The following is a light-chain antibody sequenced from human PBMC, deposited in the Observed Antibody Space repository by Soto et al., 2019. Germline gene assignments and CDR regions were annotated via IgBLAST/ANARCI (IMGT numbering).Light chain of an antibody. Sequence: DIQMTQSPSSLSASVGDRFTITCRASQSISSYLNWYQQKPGKAPKLLIYAASSLQSGVPSRFSGSGSGTDFTLTISRLEPEDFAVYYCQQYVSSPWAFGQGTKVDIK. CDR3: QQYVSSPWA. V-gene: IGKV1-39*01. J-gene: IGKJ1*01. CDR1: QSISSY. CDR2: AAS.